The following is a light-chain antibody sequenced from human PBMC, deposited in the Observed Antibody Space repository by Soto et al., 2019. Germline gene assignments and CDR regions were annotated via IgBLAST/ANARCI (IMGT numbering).Light chain of an antibody. CDR1: SSNIGSNY. CDR2: RNN. Sequence: QAVVTQPPSASGTPGQRVTISCSGSSSNIGSNYVYWYQQLPGTAPKLLIYRNNQRPSGVPDRFSGSKSGTSASLAISGLRSEDEADYYCAAWDDSLSGWVFGGGTKLTGL. CDR3: AAWDDSLSGWV. V-gene: IGLV1-47*01. J-gene: IGLJ3*02.